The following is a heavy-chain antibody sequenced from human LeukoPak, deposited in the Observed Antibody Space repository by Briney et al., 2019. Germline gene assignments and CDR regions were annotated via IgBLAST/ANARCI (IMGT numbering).Heavy chain of an antibody. D-gene: IGHD2-15*01. Sequence: SETLSLTCTVSGGSISSSNYYWGWIRQPPGKGLEWIGSIYYSGSTYYNPSLKSRVTISVDTSKNQFSLKLSSVTAADTAVYYCARPYCSGGSCYNFAFDIWGQGTMVTVSS. CDR1: GGSISSSNYY. CDR2: IYYSGST. CDR3: ARPYCSGGSCYNFAFDI. J-gene: IGHJ3*02. V-gene: IGHV4-39*01.